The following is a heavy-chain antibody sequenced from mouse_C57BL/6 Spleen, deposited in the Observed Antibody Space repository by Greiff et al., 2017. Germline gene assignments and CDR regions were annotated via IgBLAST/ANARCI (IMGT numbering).Heavy chain of an antibody. J-gene: IGHJ1*03. CDR3: ARSFDYYGSSYWYFDV. CDR1: GYSITSDY. Sequence: EVQLQQSGPGLAKPSQTLSLTCSVTGYSITSDYWNWIRKFPGNKLEYMGYISYSGSTYYNPSLKSRISITRDTSKNQYYLQLNSVTTEDTATYYCARSFDYYGSSYWYFDVWGTGTTVTVSS. V-gene: IGHV3-8*01. CDR2: ISYSGST. D-gene: IGHD1-1*01.